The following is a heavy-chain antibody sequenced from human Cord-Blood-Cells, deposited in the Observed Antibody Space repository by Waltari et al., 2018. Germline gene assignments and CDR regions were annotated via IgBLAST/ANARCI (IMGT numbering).Heavy chain of an antibody. CDR2: IRSKAYGGTT. V-gene: IGHV3-49*05. CDR3: TRDGMSDYDILSRDAFDI. Sequence: EVQLVESGGGLVKPGRSLRLSCTASGFTFGDYAMSWFRQAPGKGLEWVGFIRSKAYGGTTEYAASVKGRITNSRDDSKSIAYLQMNSLKTEDTAVYYCTRDGMSDYDILSRDAFDIWGQGTMVTVSS. J-gene: IGHJ3*02. CDR1: GFTFGDYA. D-gene: IGHD3-9*01.